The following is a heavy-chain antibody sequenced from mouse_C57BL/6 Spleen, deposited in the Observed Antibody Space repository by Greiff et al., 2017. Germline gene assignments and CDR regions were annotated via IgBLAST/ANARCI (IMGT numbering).Heavy chain of an antibody. V-gene: IGHV5-4*01. CDR2: FSDGGSYT. CDR3: AREGYTGSPQCYFDY. D-gene: IGHD3-1*01. CDR1: GFTFSSYA. J-gene: IGHJ1*03. Sequence: EVMLVESGGGLVKPGGSLTLSCAASGFTFSSYAMCWVRQTPEKRLEWVATFSDGGSYTYYPDNVKGRFTISRDNAKNNLYLQVSHLKSEDTAMYYCAREGYTGSPQCYFDYWGTGTTVTVSS.